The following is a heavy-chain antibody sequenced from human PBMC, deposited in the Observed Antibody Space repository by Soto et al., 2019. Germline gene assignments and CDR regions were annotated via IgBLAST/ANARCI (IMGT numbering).Heavy chain of an antibody. J-gene: IGHJ6*04. Sequence: ASVKVSCTASGYTFTRSGISWVRQAPGQGPEWMGWISSYNGDTNYAQTFQGRVTMTTDTSTRTAYMELRSLRSDATAVYYCARDGVAPCYYYGMDVWGKGTPVTASS. CDR1: GYTFTRSG. V-gene: IGHV1-18*01. D-gene: IGHD5-12*01. CDR2: ISSYNGDT. CDR3: ARDGVAPCYYYGMDV.